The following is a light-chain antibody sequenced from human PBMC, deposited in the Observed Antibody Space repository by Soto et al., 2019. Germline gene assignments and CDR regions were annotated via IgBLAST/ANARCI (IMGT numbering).Light chain of an antibody. Sequence: QAVVTQPPSVSGAPGERVTISCTGSSSDIGAGYRVRWYQQVPGTAPKLLIYDNTNRPSGVSVRFSASKSGTSASLAISGLQAEDEADYYCQSFDKYLSAVVFGGGTKLTVL. V-gene: IGLV1-40*01. CDR3: QSFDKYLSAVV. J-gene: IGLJ2*01. CDR2: DNT. CDR1: SSDIGAGYR.